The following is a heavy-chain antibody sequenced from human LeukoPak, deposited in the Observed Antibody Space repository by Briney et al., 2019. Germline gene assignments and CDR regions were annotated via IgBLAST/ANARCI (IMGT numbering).Heavy chain of an antibody. J-gene: IGHJ5*02. CDR3: AKDRYSGYDLPYNWFDP. CDR2: ISGSGGST. CDR1: GFTFSSYA. Sequence: GRSLRLSCAASGFTFSSYAMSWVRQAPGKGLEWVSAISGSGGSTYYADSVKGRFTISRDNSKNTLYLQMNSLRAEDTAVYYCAKDRYSGYDLPYNWFDPWGQGTLVTVSS. D-gene: IGHD5-12*01. V-gene: IGHV3-23*01.